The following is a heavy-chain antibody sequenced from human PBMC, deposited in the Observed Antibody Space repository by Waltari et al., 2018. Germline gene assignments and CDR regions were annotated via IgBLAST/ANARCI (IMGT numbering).Heavy chain of an antibody. CDR3: ARRADYGLDFDS. Sequence: QLQLQASGPRLVKPSETLSLTCTVSGGSIDSGSSYWGWIRQAPGQGLEWIGNIYHSGRTYYNPSLESRVNMSVETSNNQCSLLLKSVTAADTALYYCARRADYGLDFDSWGQGTLVAVSS. J-gene: IGHJ4*02. D-gene: IGHD4-17*01. CDR1: GGSIDSGSSY. CDR2: IYHSGRT. V-gene: IGHV4-39*01.